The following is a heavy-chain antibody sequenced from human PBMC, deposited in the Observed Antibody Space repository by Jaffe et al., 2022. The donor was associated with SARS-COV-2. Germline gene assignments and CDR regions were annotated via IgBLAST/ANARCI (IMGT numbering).Heavy chain of an antibody. CDR1: GGSISSYY. D-gene: IGHD6-19*01. J-gene: IGHJ5*02. CDR2: IYYSGST. V-gene: IGHV4-59*01. CDR3: ARGGSGWYSWFDP. Sequence: QVQLQESGPGLVKPSETLSLTCTVSGGSISSYYWSWIRQPPGKGLEWIGYIYYSGSTNYNPSLKSRVTISVDTSKNQFSLKLSSVTAADTAVYYCARGGSGWYSWFDPWGQGTLVTVSS.